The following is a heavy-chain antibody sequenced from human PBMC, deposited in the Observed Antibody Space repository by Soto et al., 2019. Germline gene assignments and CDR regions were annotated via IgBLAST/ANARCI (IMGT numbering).Heavy chain of an antibody. D-gene: IGHD5-18*01. V-gene: IGHV3-73*01. CDR3: ILRDTAMVIDAFDI. CDR2: IRSKANSYAT. J-gene: IGHJ3*02. CDR1: GFTFSGSA. Sequence: PVGSLRLSCAASGFTFSGSAMHWVRQASGKGLEWVGRIRSKANSYATAYAASVKGRFTISRDDSKNTAYLQMNSLKTEDTAVYYCILRDTAMVIDAFDIWGQGTMVTVSS.